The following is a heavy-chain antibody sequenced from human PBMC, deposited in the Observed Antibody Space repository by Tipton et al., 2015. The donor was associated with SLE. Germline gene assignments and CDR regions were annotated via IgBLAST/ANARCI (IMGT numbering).Heavy chain of an antibody. J-gene: IGHJ4*02. D-gene: IGHD6-13*01. V-gene: IGHV4-39*01. CDR2: IYYSGST. CDR1: GGSISGSNYY. CDR3: ARREIAAAVYFDY. Sequence: TLSLTCTVSGGSISGSNYYWGWIRQPPGKGLEWIGSIYYSGSTYYNTSLKSRVTISVDTSKNQFSLKLSSVTAADTAVYYCARREIAAAVYFDYWGQGTLVTVSS.